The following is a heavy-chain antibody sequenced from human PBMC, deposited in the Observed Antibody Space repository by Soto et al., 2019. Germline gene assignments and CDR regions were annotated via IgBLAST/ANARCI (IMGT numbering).Heavy chain of an antibody. CDR1: GFTFSSYA. J-gene: IGHJ4*02. D-gene: IGHD2-15*01. V-gene: IGHV3-23*01. CDR3: ATSSRSLYWSYTN. CDR2: ISGSGGST. Sequence: GGSLRLSCAASGFTFSSYAMSWVRQAPGKGLEWVSAISGSGGSTFYADSVKGRCTISRDNSKNTLYLQMNSLRAEDAAVYYCATSSRSLYWSYTNWGQGTLVTVSS.